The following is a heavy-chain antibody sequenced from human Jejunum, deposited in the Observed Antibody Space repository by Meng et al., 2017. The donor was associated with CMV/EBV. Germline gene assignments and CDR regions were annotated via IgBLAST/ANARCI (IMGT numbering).Heavy chain of an antibody. CDR2: ISSMSATM. D-gene: IGHD3-3*01. V-gene: IGHV3-48*04. Sequence: RFSFSIYSMNCVRQVPGKGLEWVSYISSMSATMYYTDSVRGRFTISRDDAKNSLYLHMNNLRAEDTAIYYCARDVTILGRVQTFDSWGQGTLVTVS. CDR3: ARDVTILGRVQTFDS. CDR1: RFSFSIYS. J-gene: IGHJ4*02.